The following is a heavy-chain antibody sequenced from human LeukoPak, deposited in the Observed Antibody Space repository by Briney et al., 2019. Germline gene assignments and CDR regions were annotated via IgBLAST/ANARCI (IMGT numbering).Heavy chain of an antibody. V-gene: IGHV4-39*01. Sequence: PSETLSLTCTVSGGSISSSSYYWGWIRQPPGKGLEWIGSISYSGSTYYNPSLKSRVTMSVDTSKNQFSLKMSSVTAADTAIYYCARRGSITMLVASFDFWGQGTLVTVSS. CDR1: GGSISSSSYY. CDR2: ISYSGST. CDR3: ARRGSITMLVASFDF. D-gene: IGHD3-10*02. J-gene: IGHJ4*02.